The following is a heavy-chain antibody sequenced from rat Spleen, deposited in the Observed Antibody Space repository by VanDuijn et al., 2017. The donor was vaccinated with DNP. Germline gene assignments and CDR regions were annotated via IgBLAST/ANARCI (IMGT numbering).Heavy chain of an antibody. V-gene: IGHV2-43*01. D-gene: IGHD1-6*01. CDR3: ARGGYYGPYYFDH. J-gene: IGHJ2*01. Sequence: QVQLRESGPGLVQPSQTLSLACTVSGFSLTSYHVHWLRQPSGHGLEWMGVMWTGGKTEYNSTVKSRLSISRDAAKRQVFLKMNSLQIEDTATYYCARGGYYGPYYFDHWGQGVMVTVSP. CDR2: MWTGGKT. CDR1: GFSLTSYH.